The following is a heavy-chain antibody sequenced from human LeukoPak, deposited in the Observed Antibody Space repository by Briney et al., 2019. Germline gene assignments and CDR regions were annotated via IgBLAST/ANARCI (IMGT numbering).Heavy chain of an antibody. J-gene: IGHJ5*02. Sequence: GGSLRLSCAASGFTFSSYGMHWVRQAPAKGLEWVTVISYDGSDKYYADSVKGRFTISRDNSKNTLYLQMNSLRAEDTAVYYCAKQWSGGSSLYWFDPWGQGTLVTVSS. CDR3: AKQWSGGSSLYWFDP. D-gene: IGHD2-15*01. CDR2: ISYDGSDK. CDR1: GFTFSSYG. V-gene: IGHV3-30*18.